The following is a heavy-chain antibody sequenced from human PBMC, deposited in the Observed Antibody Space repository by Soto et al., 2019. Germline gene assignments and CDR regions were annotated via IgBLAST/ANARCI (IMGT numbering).Heavy chain of an antibody. Sequence: GGSLRLSCTASGFSFSSYTMNWVRQAPGKGLQWVASITNRGTHTYSADSVKGRFTISRDNDKNSLYLQMNNLTAEDTATYYCASAHEVAWCDSWRLANLVTVSS. CDR3: ASAHEVAWCDS. J-gene: IGHJ5*01. CDR2: ITNRGTHT. D-gene: IGHD5-12*01. CDR1: GFSFSSYT. V-gene: IGHV3-21*06.